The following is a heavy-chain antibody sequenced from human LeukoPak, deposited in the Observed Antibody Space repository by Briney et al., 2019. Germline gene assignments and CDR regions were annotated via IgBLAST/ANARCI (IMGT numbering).Heavy chain of an antibody. V-gene: IGHV1-18*01. CDR1: GYTFTSYG. D-gene: IGHD6-13*01. Sequence: ASVKVSCKASGYTFTSYGIRWARQAPGRGLEWMGWITSYNGNTKYAQQLQGRVTMTTDTSTGTAYMELRSLRSDDTAVYYCARAGAAAGTPFDYWGQGTLVTVSS. CDR3: ARAGAAAGTPFDY. CDR2: ITSYNGNT. J-gene: IGHJ4*02.